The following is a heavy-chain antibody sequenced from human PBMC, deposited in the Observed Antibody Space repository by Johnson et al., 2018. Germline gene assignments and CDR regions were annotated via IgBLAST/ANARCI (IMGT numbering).Heavy chain of an antibody. Sequence: QVQLVQSGAEVKKPGASVKVSCKASGYTFTSYDINWVRQATGQGLEWMGWMNPNSGNTGYAQKFQGRVTMTRNTSISTAYMELSSLGSEDTAVYYWAGGQGNRQYCYSYYGMDVWGQGTTVTVSS. D-gene: IGHD2/OR15-2a*01. CDR2: MNPNSGNT. V-gene: IGHV1-8*01. CDR3: AGGQGNRQYCYSYYGMDV. CDR1: GYTFTSYD. J-gene: IGHJ6*02.